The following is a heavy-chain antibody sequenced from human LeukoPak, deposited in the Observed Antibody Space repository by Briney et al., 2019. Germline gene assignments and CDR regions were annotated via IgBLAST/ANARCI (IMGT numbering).Heavy chain of an antibody. V-gene: IGHV3-30*18. CDR3: AKIPRGDYYFDY. D-gene: IGHD4-17*01. CDR2: ISYDGSNK. Sequence: GGSLRLSCAASGFTFSSYGMHWVRQAPGKGLEWVAVISYDGSNKYYADSVRGRFTISRDNSKNTLYLQMNSLRAEDTAVYYCAKIPRGDYYFDYWGQGTLVTVSS. J-gene: IGHJ4*02. CDR1: GFTFSSYG.